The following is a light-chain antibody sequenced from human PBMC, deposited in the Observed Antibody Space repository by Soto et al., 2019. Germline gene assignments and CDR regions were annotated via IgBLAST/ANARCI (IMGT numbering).Light chain of an antibody. CDR1: QSIDRW. CDR3: QQYGSSGT. Sequence: DIQMTQSPSTLPASVGDRVTITCRASQSIDRWLAWYQQRPGKAPQLLIYEASILQSGVPSRFSGSGSGTYFTLTISSLQPEDFAVYYCQQYGSSGTFGQGTKVEIK. J-gene: IGKJ1*01. V-gene: IGKV1-5*01. CDR2: EAS.